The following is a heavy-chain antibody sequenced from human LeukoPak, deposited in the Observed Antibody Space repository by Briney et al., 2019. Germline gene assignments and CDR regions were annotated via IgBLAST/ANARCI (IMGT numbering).Heavy chain of an antibody. V-gene: IGHV1-2*02. J-gene: IGHJ3*02. D-gene: IGHD2-15*01. CDR2: INPNSGGT. Sequence: APVKVSCKASGYTFTGYYMHWVRQAPGQGLEWMGWINPNSGGTNYAQKFQGRVTMTRDTSISTAYMELSRLRSDDTAVYYCARGVHCSGGSCYLDDAFDIWGQGTMVTVSS. CDR1: GYTFTGYY. CDR3: ARGVHCSGGSCYLDDAFDI.